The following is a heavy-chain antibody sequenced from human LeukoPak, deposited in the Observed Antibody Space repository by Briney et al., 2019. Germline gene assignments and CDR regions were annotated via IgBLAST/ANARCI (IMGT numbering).Heavy chain of an antibody. J-gene: IGHJ5*02. V-gene: IGHV4-30-2*01. CDR1: GGSISSGGYY. CDR2: IYHSGST. CDR3: ARDKAEGWFDP. Sequence: PSETLSLTCTVSGGSISSGGYYWSWIRQPPGKGLEWIGYIYHSGSTYYNPSLKSRVTISVDRSKNQFSLKLSSVTAADTAVYYCARDKAEGWFDPWGQGTLVTVSS. D-gene: IGHD1-14*01.